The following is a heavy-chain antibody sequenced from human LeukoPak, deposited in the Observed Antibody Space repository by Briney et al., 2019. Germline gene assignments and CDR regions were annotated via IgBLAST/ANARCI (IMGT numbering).Heavy chain of an antibody. V-gene: IGHV3-74*01. J-gene: IGHJ4*02. Sequence: PGGSLRLSCAASGFTFSSYWMHWVRQVPGKWLVWVSRIKSDGRNTIYADSVKGRFTISTDNAKNTLYLQMNSLTAEDTAVYYCAGVAYGSILYVDYWGEGNLVTVSS. CDR1: GFTFSSYW. CDR3: AGVAYGSILYVDY. D-gene: IGHD6-13*01. CDR2: IKSDGRNT.